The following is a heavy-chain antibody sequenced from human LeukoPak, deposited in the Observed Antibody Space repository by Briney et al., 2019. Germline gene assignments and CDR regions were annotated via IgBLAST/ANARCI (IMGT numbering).Heavy chain of an antibody. CDR2: ISSSGSTI. CDR1: GFTFRTYE. D-gene: IGHD2-21*02. J-gene: IGHJ5*02. Sequence: GGSLRLSCVASGFTFRTYEMNWVRQAPGKGLEWVSYISSSGSTIYYADSVKGRFTISRDNAKNSLYLQMNSLRAEDTAVYYCARVVTAILEWFDPWGQGTLVTVSS. CDR3: ARVVTAILEWFDP. V-gene: IGHV3-48*03.